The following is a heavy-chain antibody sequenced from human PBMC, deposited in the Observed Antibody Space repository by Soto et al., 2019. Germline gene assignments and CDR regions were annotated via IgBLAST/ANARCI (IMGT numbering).Heavy chain of an antibody. Sequence: QVQLQQWGAGLLKPSETLSLTCAVYGGSFSGYYWSWIRQPPGKGLEWIGEINHSGSTNYNPSLKSRVTTSVDTHKHQFSLKLSSVTAADTAVYYCARGRHYYYGSGSYYKGWFDPWGQGTLVTVSS. CDR2: INHSGST. J-gene: IGHJ5*02. D-gene: IGHD3-10*01. V-gene: IGHV4-34*01. CDR1: GGSFSGYY. CDR3: ARGRHYYYGSGSYYKGWFDP.